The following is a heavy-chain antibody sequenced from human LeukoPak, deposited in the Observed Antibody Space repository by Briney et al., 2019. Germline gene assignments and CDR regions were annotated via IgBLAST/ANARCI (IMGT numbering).Heavy chain of an antibody. CDR3: ARGRDAVPDFDY. V-gene: IGHV4-34*01. J-gene: IGHJ4*02. D-gene: IGHD5-24*01. CDR2: INHSGST. CDR1: GGSFSGYY. Sequence: SETLSLTCAVYGGSFSGYYWSWIRQPPGKGLEWIGEINHSGSTNYNPSLKSRVTISVDTSKNQFSLKLSSVTAADTAVYYCARGRDAVPDFDYWGQGTLVTVSS.